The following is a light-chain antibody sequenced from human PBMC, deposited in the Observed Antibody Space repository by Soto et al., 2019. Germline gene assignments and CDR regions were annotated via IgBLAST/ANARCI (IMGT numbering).Light chain of an antibody. Sequence: DIQMTQSPSSLSASVGDRVTITCRASQSISSHLHWYQQKPGTAPKLLIYDASNLQSGVPSRFSGSGFGTDFTLTISSLQPEDFATYFCQEGLFTPYAFGQGTKLEI. J-gene: IGKJ2*01. CDR3: QEGLFTPYA. CDR1: QSISSH. V-gene: IGKV1-39*01. CDR2: DAS.